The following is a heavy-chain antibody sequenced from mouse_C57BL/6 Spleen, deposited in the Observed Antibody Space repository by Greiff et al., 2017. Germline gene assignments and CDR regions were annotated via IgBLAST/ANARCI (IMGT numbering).Heavy chain of an antibody. D-gene: IGHD4-1*01. CDR2: ISSGSSTI. J-gene: IGHJ2*01. Sequence: EVQLQESGGGLVKPGGSLQLSCAASGFTFSDYGMHWVRQAPEKGLEWVAYISSGSSTIYYADTVKGRFTISRDNAKNTLVLQMTSLRSEDTAMYYCAQRTGKTYGGQGTTLTVSS. V-gene: IGHV5-17*01. CDR1: GFTFSDYG. CDR3: AQRTGKTY.